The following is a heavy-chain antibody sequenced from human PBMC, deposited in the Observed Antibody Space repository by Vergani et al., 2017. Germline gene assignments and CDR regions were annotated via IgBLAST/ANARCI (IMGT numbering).Heavy chain of an antibody. D-gene: IGHD3-22*01. V-gene: IGHV1-24*01. CDR1: GYSLIELT. J-gene: IGHJ4*02. Sequence: QVQLVQSGSEVRKPGASVKVSCQVSGYSLIELTIHWVRQAPGKGLEWMGGFDPEHGEVTFAHHIQGRVTMTEDRSTDTAYMELSSLRPEDTALYYCAIVTDYYNCSGYYLDYWGQGTLVTVSS. CDR2: FDPEHGEV. CDR3: AIVTDYYNCSGYYLDY.